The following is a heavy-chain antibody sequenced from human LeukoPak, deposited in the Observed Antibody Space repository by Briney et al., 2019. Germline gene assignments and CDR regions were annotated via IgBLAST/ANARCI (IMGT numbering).Heavy chain of an antibody. CDR1: GYTFTGYY. CDR2: INPNSGGT. CDR3: ARDPDSLGGDY. V-gene: IGHV1-2*02. Sequence: GASVKVSCKASGYTFTGYYMHWVRQAPGQGLEWMGWINPNSGGTNYAQKFQGRVTMTRDTSTSTVYMELSSLRSEDTAVYYCARDPDSLGGDYWGQGTLVTVSS. D-gene: IGHD2-15*01. J-gene: IGHJ4*02.